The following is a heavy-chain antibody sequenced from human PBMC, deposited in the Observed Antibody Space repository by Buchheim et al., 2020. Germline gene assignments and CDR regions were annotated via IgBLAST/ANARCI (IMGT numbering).Heavy chain of an antibody. D-gene: IGHD1-26*01. CDR3: ARGSVFGY. J-gene: IGHJ4*02. CDR2: ISSSGTTM. V-gene: IGHV3-48*03. CDR1: GFTFSSYV. Sequence: EVQLVESGGGLVQPGGSLRLSCTASGFTFSSYVMNWVRQAPGKGLECISYISSSGTTMYYADSVKGRFTIFRDNVKNSLYLQMNSLRAEDTAIYYCARGSVFGYWGQGTL.